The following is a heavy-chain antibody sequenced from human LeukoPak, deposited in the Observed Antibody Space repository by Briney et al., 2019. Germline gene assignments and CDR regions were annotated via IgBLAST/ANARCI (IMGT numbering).Heavy chain of an antibody. D-gene: IGHD6-6*01. CDR3: ARHSGASRPYRN. CDR2: IYYSGST. V-gene: IGHV4-39*01. Sequence: SETLSLTCTVSGGSISSSSYYWGWIRQPPGKGLEWIGSIYYSGSTYYNPSLKSRVTISVDTSKNQFSLKLSSVTAADTAVYYCARHSGASRPYRNWGQGTLVTVSS. J-gene: IGHJ4*02. CDR1: GGSISSSSYY.